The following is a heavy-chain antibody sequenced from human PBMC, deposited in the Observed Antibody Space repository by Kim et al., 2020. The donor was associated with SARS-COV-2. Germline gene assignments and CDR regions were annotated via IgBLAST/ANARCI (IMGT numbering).Heavy chain of an antibody. V-gene: IGHV3-15*01. CDR3: TTDLVAAWDFDY. J-gene: IGHJ4*02. Sequence: DYAAPVKGRFTISRDDSKNTLYLQMNSLKTEDTAVYYCTTDLVAAWDFDYWGQGTLVTVSS. D-gene: IGHD6-25*01.